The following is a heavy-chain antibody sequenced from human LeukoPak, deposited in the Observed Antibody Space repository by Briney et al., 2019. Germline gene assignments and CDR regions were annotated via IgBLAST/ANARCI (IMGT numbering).Heavy chain of an antibody. Sequence: ASVKVSCKASGYTFTSYDINWVRQATGQGLEWMGWMNPNSGNTGYAQKFQGRVTITADESTSTAYMELSSLRSEDTAVYYCARRLVPAAIGYMDVWGKGTTVTVSS. D-gene: IGHD2-2*02. V-gene: IGHV1-8*03. J-gene: IGHJ6*03. CDR3: ARRLVPAAIGYMDV. CDR2: MNPNSGNT. CDR1: GYTFTSYD.